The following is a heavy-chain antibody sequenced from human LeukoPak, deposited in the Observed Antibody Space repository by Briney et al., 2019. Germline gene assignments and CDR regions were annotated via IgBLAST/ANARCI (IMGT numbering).Heavy chain of an antibody. Sequence: ASVKVSCKASGFTFTSYAINWVRQAPGQGLEWMGWININTANPTYAQGFTGRFVFSLDTSVSTAYLQISSLKAEDTAVYYCARDGAMVRGAPDYWGQGTLVTVSS. CDR1: GFTFTSYA. J-gene: IGHJ4*02. CDR2: ININTANP. CDR3: ARDGAMVRGAPDY. V-gene: IGHV7-4-1*02. D-gene: IGHD3-10*01.